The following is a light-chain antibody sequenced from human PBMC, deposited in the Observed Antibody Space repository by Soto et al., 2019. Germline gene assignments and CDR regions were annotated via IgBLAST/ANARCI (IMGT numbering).Light chain of an antibody. CDR2: AAS. CDR1: QNIINY. V-gene: IGKV1-39*01. Sequence: DIQMTQSPSSLSASVGDRVTITCRASQNIINYLNWYQRKPGKAPKLLIYAASSLQSGVPSRFSGSGSGTDFTRTISSLQPEDFATFYCQQSYSAPLTFGGGTKVDIK. J-gene: IGKJ4*01. CDR3: QQSYSAPLT.